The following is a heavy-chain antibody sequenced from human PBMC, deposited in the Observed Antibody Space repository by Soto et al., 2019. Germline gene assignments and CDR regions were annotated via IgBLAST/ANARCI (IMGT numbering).Heavy chain of an antibody. V-gene: IGHV3-21*01. J-gene: IGHJ5*02. Sequence: GGSLRLSCAASGFTFSSYSMNWVRQAPGKGLEWVSSISSSSSYIYYADSVKGRFTISRDNAKNSLYLQMNSLRAEDTAVYYCARDHRDTAMPNNWVDPWGQGTLVTVSS. CDR3: ARDHRDTAMPNNWVDP. CDR1: GFTFSSYS. D-gene: IGHD5-18*01. CDR2: ISSSSSYI.